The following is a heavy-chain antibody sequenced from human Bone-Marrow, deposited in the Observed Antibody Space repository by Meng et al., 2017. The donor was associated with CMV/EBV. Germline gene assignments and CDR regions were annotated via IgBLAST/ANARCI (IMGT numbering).Heavy chain of an antibody. CDR2: IIPILGIA. J-gene: IGHJ3*02. CDR3: ARSVCSSTSCYPPMWAFDI. Sequence: SVKVSCKASGGTFSSYAISWVRQAPGQGLEWMGGIIPILGIANYAQKFQGRVTITADKSTSTAYMELSSLRSEDTAVYYCARSVCSSTSCYPPMWAFDIWGQGTMVTVSS. D-gene: IGHD2-2*01. V-gene: IGHV1-69*10. CDR1: GGTFSSYA.